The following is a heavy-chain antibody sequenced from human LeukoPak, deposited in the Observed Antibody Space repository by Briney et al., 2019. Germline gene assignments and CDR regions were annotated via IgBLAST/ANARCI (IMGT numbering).Heavy chain of an antibody. CDR2: INHSGST. CDR1: GGSFSGYY. V-gene: IGHV4-34*01. J-gene: IGHJ4*02. CDR3: ARGAMTTVTYYFDY. Sequence: PSETLSLTCAVYGGSFSGYYWSWIRQPPGKGLEWIGEINHSGSTNYNPSLKSRVTISVDTSKNQFSLKLSSVTAADTAVYYCARGAMTTVTYYFDYWGQGTLVTVSS. D-gene: IGHD4-17*01.